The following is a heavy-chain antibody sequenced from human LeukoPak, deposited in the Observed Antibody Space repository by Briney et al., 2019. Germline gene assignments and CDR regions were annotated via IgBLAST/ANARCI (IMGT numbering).Heavy chain of an antibody. CDR2: IWYDGSNK. CDR1: GFTFSSYG. Sequence: GGSLRLSCAASGFTFSSYGMHWVRQAPGKGLEWVAVIWYDGSNKYYADSVKGRFTISRDNSKNTLYLQMNSLRAEDTAVYHCARDPWYSSSWYMFDYWGQGTLVTVSS. J-gene: IGHJ4*02. D-gene: IGHD6-13*01. CDR3: ARDPWYSSSWYMFDY. V-gene: IGHV3-33*01.